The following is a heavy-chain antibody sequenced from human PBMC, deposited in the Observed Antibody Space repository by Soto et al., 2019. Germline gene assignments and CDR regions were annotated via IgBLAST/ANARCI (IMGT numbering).Heavy chain of an antibody. CDR1: GFTFSDHY. Sequence: GGSLRLSCAASGFTFSDHYMSWIRQAPGKGLEWIGYSSNSGSFTRYADSVKGRFSISRDNAKNSLYLQMNSLRAEDTAVYYCARGIAARTPPDNWGQGTLVTVSS. CDR2: SSNSGSFT. CDR3: ARGIAARTPPDN. V-gene: IGHV3-11*06. D-gene: IGHD6-6*01. J-gene: IGHJ4*02.